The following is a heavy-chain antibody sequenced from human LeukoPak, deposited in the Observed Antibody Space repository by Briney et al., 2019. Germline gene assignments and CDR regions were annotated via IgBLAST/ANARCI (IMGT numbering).Heavy chain of an antibody. CDR1: GFTFSSYA. V-gene: IGHV3-23*01. D-gene: IGHD1-26*01. CDR3: AKDRIIVGATFFDY. CDR2: ISGSGGRT. Sequence: GGSLRLSCAASGFTFSSYAMSWVRQAPGRGREWVSAISGSGGRTYYADSVKGRFTISRDNSKNTLYLQMNSLRAEDTAVYYCAKDRIIVGATFFDYWGQGTLVTVSS. J-gene: IGHJ4*02.